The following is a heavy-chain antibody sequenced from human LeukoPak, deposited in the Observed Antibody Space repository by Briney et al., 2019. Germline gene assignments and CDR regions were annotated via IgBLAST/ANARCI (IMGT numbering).Heavy chain of an antibody. D-gene: IGHD4-17*01. CDR1: GFTFSSYA. Sequence: GGSLRLSCAASGFTFSSYAMSWVRQAPGKGLEWVTAISGSGGSTYYADSVKGRFTISRDNSKSTLYLQMNSLRVEDTAVYYCAKDVYGDYGGLDYWGQGTLVTVSS. V-gene: IGHV3-23*01. CDR2: ISGSGGST. J-gene: IGHJ4*02. CDR3: AKDVYGDYGGLDY.